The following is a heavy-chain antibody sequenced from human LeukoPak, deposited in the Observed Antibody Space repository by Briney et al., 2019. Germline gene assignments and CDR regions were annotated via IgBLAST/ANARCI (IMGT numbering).Heavy chain of an antibody. V-gene: IGHV3-30-3*01. Sequence: PGGSLRLSCAASGFTFSSYAMHWVRQAPGKGLEWVAVISYDGSNKYYADSVKGRFTISRDNSKNTLYLQMNSLRAEDTSVYYCARLGEQWLAKGVDYWGQGTLVTVSS. CDR3: ARLGEQWLAKGVDY. CDR1: GFTFSSYA. CDR2: ISYDGSNK. J-gene: IGHJ4*02. D-gene: IGHD6-19*01.